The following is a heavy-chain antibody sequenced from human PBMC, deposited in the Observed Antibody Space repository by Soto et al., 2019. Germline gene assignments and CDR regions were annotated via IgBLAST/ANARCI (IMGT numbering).Heavy chain of an antibody. CDR1: GGSISSSRCH. V-gene: IGHV4-39*01. J-gene: IGHJ3*02. Sequence: SETLSLTCTVSGGSISSSRCHWGWIRQPPGKGLEWIASIKYSGTTFYNPSLKSRVTLSVDMSKNQFALKLSSVTAAETAVYYCARQGNTESYYDAFDIWGQGTMVTVSS. CDR2: IKYSGTT. CDR3: ARQGNTESYYDAFDI. D-gene: IGHD1-26*01.